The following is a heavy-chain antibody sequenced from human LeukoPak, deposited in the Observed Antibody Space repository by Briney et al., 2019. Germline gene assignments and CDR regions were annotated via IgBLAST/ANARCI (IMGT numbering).Heavy chain of an antibody. CDR2: IKHDGSEK. V-gene: IGHV3-7*01. Sequence: GGSLRLSCAASGFPFSIWMTWVGQAPGKGREWVANIKHDGSEKNYVGSVKGRLTITRDNAKNSLYLQMNSLRAEYTAVYYCARNRRCCGEDYWGQGTQVTVSS. CDR3: ARNRRCCGEDY. J-gene: IGHJ4*02. D-gene: IGHD2-21*01. CDR1: GFPFSIW.